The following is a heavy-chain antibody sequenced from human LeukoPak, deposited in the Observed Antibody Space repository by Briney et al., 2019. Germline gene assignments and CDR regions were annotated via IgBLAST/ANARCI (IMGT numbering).Heavy chain of an antibody. V-gene: IGHV1-18*01. J-gene: IGHJ5*02. CDR3: ACWILMVTPRGGCFYP. D-gene: IGHD2-8*01. Sequence: ASVKVSCKASGYTFTSYGISWVRQAPGQGLEWMGWISAYNGNTNYAQKLQGRVTMTTDTSTSTAYMELRSLRSDVTAVYYCACWILMVTPRGGCFYPWGQGTLVTVSS. CDR1: GYTFTSYG. CDR2: ISAYNGNT.